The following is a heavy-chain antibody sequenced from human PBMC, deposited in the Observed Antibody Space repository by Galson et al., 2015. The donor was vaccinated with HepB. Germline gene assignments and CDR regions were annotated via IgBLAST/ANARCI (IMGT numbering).Heavy chain of an antibody. D-gene: IGHD1-26*01. J-gene: IGHJ4*02. CDR3: AKDLSGSYWGGGY. CDR2: IRYDGSNK. CDR1: GFTFSSYG. Sequence: SLRLSCAASGFTFSSYGMHWVRQAPGKGLEWVAFIRYDGSNKYYADSVKGRFTISRDNSKNTLYLQMNSLRAEDTAVYYCAKDLSGSYWGGGYWGQGTLVTVSS. V-gene: IGHV3-30*02.